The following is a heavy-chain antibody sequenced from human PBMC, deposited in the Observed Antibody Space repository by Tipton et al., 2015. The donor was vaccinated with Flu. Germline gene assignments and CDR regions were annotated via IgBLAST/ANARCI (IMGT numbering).Heavy chain of an antibody. J-gene: IGHJ3*02. CDR3: ASQYSSSWYAAFDI. Sequence: LRLSCAVYGGSFSGYYWSWIRQPPGKGLEWIGEINHSGSTNYNPSLKSRVTISVDTSKNQFPLKLSSVTAADTAVYYCASQYSSSWYAAFDIWGQGTMVTVSS. CDR2: INHSGST. CDR1: GGSFSGYY. D-gene: IGHD6-13*01. V-gene: IGHV4-34*01.